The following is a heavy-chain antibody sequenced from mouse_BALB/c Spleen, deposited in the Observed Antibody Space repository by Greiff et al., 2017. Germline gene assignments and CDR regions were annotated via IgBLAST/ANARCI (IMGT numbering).Heavy chain of an antibody. CDR2: ISSGSSTI. CDR1: GFTFSSFG. D-gene: IGHD1-1*02. V-gene: IGHV5-17*02. Sequence: DVLLVESGGGLVQPGGSRKLSCAASGFTFSSFGMHWVRQAPEKGLEWVAYISSGSSTIYYADTVKGRFTISRDNPKNTLFLQMTSLRSEDTAMYYCARGGYDYWGQGTTLTVSS. CDR3: ARGGYDY. J-gene: IGHJ2*01.